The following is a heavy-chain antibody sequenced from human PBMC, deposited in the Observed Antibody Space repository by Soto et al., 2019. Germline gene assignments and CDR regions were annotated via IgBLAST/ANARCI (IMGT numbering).Heavy chain of an antibody. CDR1: GFTFSSYA. CDR3: AKDFWSGYYIYYGMDV. J-gene: IGHJ6*02. V-gene: IGHV3-23*01. D-gene: IGHD3-3*01. Sequence: GGSLRLSCVASGFTFSSYAMSWVRQAPGKGLEWVSAISGSGGSTYYADSVKGRFTISRDNSKNTLYLQMNSLRAKDTAVYYCAKDFWSGYYIYYGMDVWGQGTTVTVSS. CDR2: ISGSGGST.